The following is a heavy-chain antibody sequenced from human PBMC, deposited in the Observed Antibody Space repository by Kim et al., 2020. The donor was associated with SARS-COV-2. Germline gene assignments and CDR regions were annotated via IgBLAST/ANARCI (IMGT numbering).Heavy chain of an antibody. J-gene: IGHJ4*02. Sequence: GGSLRLSCAASGFTFSNYAMSWVRQAPGKGLEWVSAISGSGGSTYYADSVKGRFTISRDNSKNTLYVQMNSLRAEDTAVYYCAKSSGSYQGEIDYWGQGTLVTVSS. D-gene: IGHD1-26*01. CDR3: AKSSGSYQGEIDY. CDR1: GFTFSNYA. CDR2: ISGSGGST. V-gene: IGHV3-23*01.